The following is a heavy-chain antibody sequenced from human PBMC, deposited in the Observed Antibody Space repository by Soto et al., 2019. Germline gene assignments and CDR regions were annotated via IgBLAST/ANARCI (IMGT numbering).Heavy chain of an antibody. CDR1: GGSISSGGYY. D-gene: IGHD1-26*01. J-gene: IGHJ4*02. CDR2: IYYSGGT. CDR3: ARGLWEVRFDY. V-gene: IGHV4-31*03. Sequence: SETLSLTCTVSGGSISSGGYYWSWIRQHPGKGLEWIGYIYYSGGTNYNPSLKSRVTISVDTSKNQFTLKLTSVTAADTAVYYCARGLWEVRFDYWGQGPLVTVSS.